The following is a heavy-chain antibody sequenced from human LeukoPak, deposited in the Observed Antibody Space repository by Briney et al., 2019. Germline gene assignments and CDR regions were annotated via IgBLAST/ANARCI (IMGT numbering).Heavy chain of an antibody. J-gene: IGHJ4*02. Sequence: GGSLRLSCAASGFAFSNYWMHWVRQTPGKGLVWVSRINTDGGITSYADSVKGRFTISRDNAKNTVYLQMNSLRGDDTAVYYCARGGAGAAVYYDYWGQGTLVTVSS. CDR2: INTDGGIT. CDR3: ARGGAGAAVYYDY. CDR1: GFAFSNYW. D-gene: IGHD6-13*01. V-gene: IGHV3-74*01.